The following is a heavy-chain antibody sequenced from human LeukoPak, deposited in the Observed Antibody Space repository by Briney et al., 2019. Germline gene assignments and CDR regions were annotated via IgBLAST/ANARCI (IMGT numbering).Heavy chain of an antibody. V-gene: IGHV5-51*01. Sequence: GESLKISCKGSGYSFTNYWIGWVRQMPGKGLEWMGIIYPGDSDTRYSPSFQGQVTISADKSISTAYLQWSSLKASDTAMYYCARQPSAYGSGSYWFDPWGQGTLVTVSS. CDR3: ARQPSAYGSGSYWFDP. J-gene: IGHJ5*02. CDR2: IYPGDSDT. CDR1: GYSFTNYW. D-gene: IGHD3-10*01.